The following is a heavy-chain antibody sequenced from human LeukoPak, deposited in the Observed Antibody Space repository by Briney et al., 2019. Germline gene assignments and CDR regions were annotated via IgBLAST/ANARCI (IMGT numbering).Heavy chain of an antibody. J-gene: IGHJ4*02. CDR2: ISGSGGST. V-gene: IGHV3-23*01. CDR1: GFTFSSYA. D-gene: IGHD2-15*01. CDR3: AKYRLGVGYCSGGSCYSGSDY. Sequence: PGGSLRLSCAASGFTFSSYAMSWVRQAPGKGLEWVSAISGSGGSTYHADSVKGRFTISRDNSKDTLYLQMNSLRAEGTAVYYCAKYRLGVGYCSGGSCYSGSDYWGQGTLVTVSS.